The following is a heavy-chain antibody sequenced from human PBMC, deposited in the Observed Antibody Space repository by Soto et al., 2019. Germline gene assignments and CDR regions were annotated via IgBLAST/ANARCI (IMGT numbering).Heavy chain of an antibody. J-gene: IGHJ5*02. CDR1: GGTFSSYA. CDR2: IIPIFGTA. CDR3: AFNSSGWYNWFDP. V-gene: IGHV1-69*13. Sequence: SVKVSCKASGGTFSSYAISWVRQAPGQGLEWMGGIIPIFGTANYAQKFQGRVTITADESTSTAYMELSSLRSEDTAVYYCAFNSSGWYNWFDPWGQGTLVTVSS. D-gene: IGHD6-19*01.